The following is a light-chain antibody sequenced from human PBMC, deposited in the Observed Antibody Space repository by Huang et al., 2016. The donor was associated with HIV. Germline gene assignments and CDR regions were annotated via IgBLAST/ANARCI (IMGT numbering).Light chain of an antibody. CDR2: AAS. V-gene: IGKV3-20*01. Sequence: EIVLTQSTGTVSLSPGERATLSCRASPSVSNYLAWYQQQPGQAPRLLIYAASRRATGIPDRLSGSGSGTDFTLTITRLDPEDFAVYYCQHYGSALITFGQGTRLEIK. CDR3: QHYGSALIT. CDR1: PSVSNY. J-gene: IGKJ5*01.